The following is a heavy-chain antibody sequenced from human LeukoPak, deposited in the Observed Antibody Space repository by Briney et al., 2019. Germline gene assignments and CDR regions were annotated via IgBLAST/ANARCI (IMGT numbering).Heavy chain of an antibody. J-gene: IGHJ4*02. D-gene: IGHD3-22*01. CDR2: INHSGST. V-gene: IGHV4-34*01. CDR3: ARGFAYYDSSGYPYYFDY. Sequence: PSETLSLTCAVYGGSFSGYYWSWIRQPPGKGLEWIGEINHSGSTNYNPSLKSRVTISVDTSKNRFSLKLSSVTAADTAVYYCARGFAYYDSSGYPYYFDYWGQGTLVTVSS. CDR1: GGSFSGYY.